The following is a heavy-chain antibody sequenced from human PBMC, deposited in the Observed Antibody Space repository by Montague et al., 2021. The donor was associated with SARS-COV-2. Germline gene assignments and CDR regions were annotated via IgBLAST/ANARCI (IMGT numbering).Heavy chain of an antibody. Sequence: PALMKPTQTLTLTCTFSGFSLSTSGMCVSWIRQPPGKALEWLARIDWDDDKYYSTSLKTRLTSSKDTSKNQVVLTMTNMDPVDTATYYCARMTPITGLDYGGQGTLVTVSS. D-gene: IGHD1-20*01. V-gene: IGHV2-70*11. CDR1: GFSLSTSGMC. CDR3: ARMTPITGLDY. CDR2: IDWDDDK. J-gene: IGHJ4*02.